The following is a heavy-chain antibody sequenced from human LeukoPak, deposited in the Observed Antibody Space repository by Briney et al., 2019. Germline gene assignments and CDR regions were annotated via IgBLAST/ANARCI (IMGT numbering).Heavy chain of an antibody. CDR1: GYTFTSYV. J-gene: IGHJ5*02. CDR3: ARDPSVVRGAQSLYDP. CDR2: ISAYNGNT. V-gene: IGHV1-18*01. D-gene: IGHD3-10*01. Sequence: ASLKVSCKASGYTFTSYVISWVRQAPGQGLEWMGWISAYNGNTHYAQKLQGRVTMTTDTSTSTAYMELRSLRSDDTAVYYCARDPSVVRGAQSLYDPWGQGTLVTVSS.